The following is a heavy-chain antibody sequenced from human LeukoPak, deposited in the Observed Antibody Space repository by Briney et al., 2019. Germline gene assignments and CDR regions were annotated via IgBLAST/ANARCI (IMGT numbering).Heavy chain of an antibody. J-gene: IGHJ4*02. D-gene: IGHD2-15*01. V-gene: IGHV4-39*07. CDR1: GGSISSSSYY. CDR2: MYYSGST. Sequence: SETLSLTCTVSGGSISSSSYYWGCIRQPPGKGLEWIGSMYYSGSTYYNPSLKSRLSISADTSKNQFSLKLNSVTAADTAVYYCARVVSIVNAVDYWGQGTLVTFSS. CDR3: ARVVSIVNAVDY.